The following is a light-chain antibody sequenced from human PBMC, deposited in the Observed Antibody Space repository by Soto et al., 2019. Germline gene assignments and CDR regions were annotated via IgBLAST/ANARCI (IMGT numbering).Light chain of an antibody. J-gene: IGLJ1*01. V-gene: IGLV2-14*01. CDR2: EVT. CDR1: SSDIGAYNY. CDR3: SSYTTSSTRG. Sequence: QSVLTQPASVSGSPGQSITISCTGTSSDIGAYNYVSWYQQHPGEATKLLIYEVTYRPSGVSDRFSGSKSAYTASLTISGLQPEDEADYYCSSYTTSSTRGFGTGTKVTVL.